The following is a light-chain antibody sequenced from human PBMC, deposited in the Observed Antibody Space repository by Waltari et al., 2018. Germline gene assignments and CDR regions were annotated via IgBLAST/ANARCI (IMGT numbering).Light chain of an antibody. V-gene: IGKV4-1*01. CDR1: QSVLYSSNNKNN. J-gene: IGKJ4*01. CDR3: QQYYSTPLT. Sequence: DIVMTQSQDSLAVSLGERATINRKSSQSVLYSSNNKNNLAWYQQKPGQPPKLLIYWASTRESGVPDRFSGSGSGTDFTLTISSLQAEDVAVYYCQQYYSTPLTFGGGTKVEIK. CDR2: WAS.